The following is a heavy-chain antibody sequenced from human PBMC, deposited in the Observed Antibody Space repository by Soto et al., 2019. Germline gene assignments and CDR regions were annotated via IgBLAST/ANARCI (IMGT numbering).Heavy chain of an antibody. CDR2: IYYSGST. D-gene: IGHD4-17*01. CDR3: ARDWGDYGGPNSGRWYFDL. CDR1: GGSISSGGYY. V-gene: IGHV4-31*03. J-gene: IGHJ2*01. Sequence: QVQLQESGPGLVKPSQTLSLTCTVSGGSISSGGYYWSWIRQHPGKGLEWIGYIYYSGSTYYNPSLKSRVTISVDTSKNQFSLKLSSVTAADTAVYYCARDWGDYGGPNSGRWYFDLWGRGTLVTVSS.